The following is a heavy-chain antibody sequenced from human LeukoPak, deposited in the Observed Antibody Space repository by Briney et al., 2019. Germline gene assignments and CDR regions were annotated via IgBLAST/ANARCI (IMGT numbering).Heavy chain of an antibody. J-gene: IGHJ5*02. CDR1: GFTFSSYS. Sequence: GGSLRLSCAASGFTFSSYSMNWVRQAPGKGLEWVSSISSSSYIYYADSVKGRFTISRDNAKNSLYLQMNSLRAEDTAVYYCARVASTVTATGWFEPRGQGALVTVSS. CDR3: ARVASTVTATGWFEP. V-gene: IGHV3-21*01. CDR2: ISSSSYI. D-gene: IGHD4-17*01.